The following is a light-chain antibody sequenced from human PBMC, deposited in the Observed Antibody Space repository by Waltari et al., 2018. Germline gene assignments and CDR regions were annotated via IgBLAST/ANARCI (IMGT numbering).Light chain of an antibody. V-gene: IGKV3-11*01. Sequence: SYRATERVVNVLGWYKKKPGQATRRLIYEAPNRATRIPRQVSGSVSGTDFNLTISSRVLEDLAVYYLQQCSNWPRFTLGPGTRVDIK. CDR1: ERVVNV. J-gene: IGKJ3*01. CDR2: EAP. CDR3: QQCSNWPRFT.